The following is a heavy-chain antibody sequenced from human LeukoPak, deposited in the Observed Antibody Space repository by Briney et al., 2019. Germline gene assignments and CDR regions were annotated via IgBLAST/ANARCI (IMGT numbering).Heavy chain of an antibody. CDR2: ISSSGSTI. CDR1: GFTFSDYY. V-gene: IGHV3-11*01. D-gene: IGHD3-3*01. CDR3: ASMSNYDFWSGPTELDY. J-gene: IGHJ4*02. Sequence: GGSLRLSCAASGFTFSDYYMSWIRQAPGKGLEWVSYISSSGSTIYYADSVKGRFTISRDNAKNSLYLQMNSLRAEDTAVYYCASMSNYDFWSGPTELDYWGQGTLVTVSS.